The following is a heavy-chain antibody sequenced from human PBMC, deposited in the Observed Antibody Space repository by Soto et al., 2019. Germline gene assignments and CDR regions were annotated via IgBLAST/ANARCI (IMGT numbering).Heavy chain of an antibody. V-gene: IGHV5-51*01. CDR1: GYSFTNYW. CDR2: IYPSDSET. Sequence: PGESLKISCKTSGYSFTNYWIAWVRQMPGKGLEWMGIIYPSDSETRYSPSFQGQVTISADKSINTTYLQWSSLKASDTAVYYCARQQLVPDYWGQGTLVTVSS. D-gene: IGHD6-13*01. J-gene: IGHJ4*02. CDR3: ARQQLVPDY.